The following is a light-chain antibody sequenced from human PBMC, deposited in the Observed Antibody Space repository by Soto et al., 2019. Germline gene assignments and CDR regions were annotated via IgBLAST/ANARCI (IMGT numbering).Light chain of an antibody. J-gene: IGKJ5*01. CDR3: MQALKIPPP. CDR2: LVF. CDR1: QSILLIIDYNY. Sequence: IVMTQFPLSLSVTPGEPASISCRSSQSILLIIDYNYLVWYLQKPVQSPKLLIYLVFDRASGVPDRFSGSGSGTVFTLKISRVEAEDVGVYYCMQALKIPPPFGQGTRLEIK. V-gene: IGKV2-28*01.